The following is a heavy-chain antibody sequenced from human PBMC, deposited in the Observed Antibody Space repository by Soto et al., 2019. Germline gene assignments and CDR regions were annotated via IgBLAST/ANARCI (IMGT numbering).Heavy chain of an antibody. CDR1: GGTFSSYA. Sequence: SVKVSRKASGGTFSSYAISWVRQAPGQGLEWMGGIIPIFGTANYAQKSQGRVTITADKSKSTAYMELRSLRSEDTAVYYCARYRIAAPFDHWGQGNQVTASS. CDR2: IIPIFGTA. V-gene: IGHV1-69*06. J-gene: IGHJ4*01. CDR3: ARYRIAAPFDH. D-gene: IGHD6-25*01.